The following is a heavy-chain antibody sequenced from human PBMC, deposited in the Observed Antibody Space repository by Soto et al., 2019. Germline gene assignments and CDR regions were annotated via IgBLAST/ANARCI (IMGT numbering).Heavy chain of an antibody. Sequence: QVQLVQSGAEVKKPGSSVKVSWKASGGTLSSYASSWVRQAPGQGLEWMGGIIPIFGTANYAQKFQGRVTITADEYTSTAYMVLSSLRSEDTAVYYCARDKAHSAGSSAYWGQGTLVTVSS. CDR1: GGTLSSYA. V-gene: IGHV1-69*12. J-gene: IGHJ4*02. D-gene: IGHD3-10*01. CDR2: IIPIFGTA. CDR3: ARDKAHSAGSSAY.